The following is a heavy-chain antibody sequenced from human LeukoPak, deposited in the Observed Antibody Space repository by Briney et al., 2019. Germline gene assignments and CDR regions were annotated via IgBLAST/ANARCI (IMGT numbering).Heavy chain of an antibody. D-gene: IGHD6-19*01. CDR3: ARRIAVAANWLDP. J-gene: IGHJ5*02. V-gene: IGHV3-11*01. CDR2: ISSSGSTI. Sequence: LSLTCAVYGGSFSGYYWSWIRQAPGKGLEWVSYISSSGSTIYYADSVKGRFTISRDNAKNSLYLQMNSLRAEDTAVYYCARRIAVAANWLDPWGQGTLVTVSS. CDR1: GGSFSGYY.